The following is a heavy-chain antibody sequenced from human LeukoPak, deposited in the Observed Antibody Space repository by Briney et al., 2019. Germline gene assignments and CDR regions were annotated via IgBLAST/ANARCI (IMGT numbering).Heavy chain of an antibody. J-gene: IGHJ4*02. V-gene: IGHV3-30*18. D-gene: IGHD6-13*01. CDR1: GFTFSSYG. Sequence: GGSLRLSCAASGFTFSSYGMHWVRQAPGKGLEWVAVISYDGSNKYYADSVKGRFTISRDNSKNTLYLQMNSLRAEDTAVYYCAKAVLSSSWFGGDFDYWGQGTLVTVSS. CDR2: ISYDGSNK. CDR3: AKAVLSSSWFGGDFDY.